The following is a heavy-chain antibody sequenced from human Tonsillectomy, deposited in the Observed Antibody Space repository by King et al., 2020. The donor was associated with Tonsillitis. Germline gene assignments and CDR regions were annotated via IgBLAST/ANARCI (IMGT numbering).Heavy chain of an antibody. D-gene: IGHD6-6*01. CDR3: VRATSIAARGKDYYYVMDV. Sequence: QLQESGSGLVKPSQTLSLTCAVSGGSISSSGYSWSWIRQPPGKGLEWIGYIYQSVSTYYNPSLKSRVTISVDRSKNQFSLKLNSVTAADTAVYYCVRATSIAARGKDYYYVMDVWGQGTTVTVSS. CDR2: IYQSVST. V-gene: IGHV4-30-2*01. CDR1: GGSISSSGYS. J-gene: IGHJ6*02.